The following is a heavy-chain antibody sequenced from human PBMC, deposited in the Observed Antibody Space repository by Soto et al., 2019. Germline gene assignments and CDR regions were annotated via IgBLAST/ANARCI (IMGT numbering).Heavy chain of an antibody. V-gene: IGHV3-33*01. D-gene: IGHD1-26*01. CDR1: GFTFSSYG. J-gene: IGHJ6*02. CDR3: ARSGLREPRPIYYYYGMDV. CDR2: IWYDGSNK. Sequence: PGGSLRLSCAASGFTFSSYGMHWVRQAPGKGLEWVAVIWYDGSNKYYAYSVKGRFTISRDNSKNTLYLQMNSLRAEDTAVYYCARSGLREPRPIYYYYGMDVWGQGTTVTVSS.